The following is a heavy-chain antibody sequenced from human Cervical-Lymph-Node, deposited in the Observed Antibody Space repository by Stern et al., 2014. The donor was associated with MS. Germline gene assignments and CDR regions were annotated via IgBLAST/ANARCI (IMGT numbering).Heavy chain of an antibody. D-gene: IGHD5-24*01. Sequence: VQLVESGGGVVQPGRSLRPPPPPPRSTFSTYGMHWVRQAPGKGLEWVAVIWYDGSNKYYADSVKGRFTISRDNSKNTLYLQMNSLRAEDTAVYYCARDRARWLQLWFDPWGQGTLVTVSS. J-gene: IGHJ5*02. CDR2: IWYDGSNK. CDR1: RSTFSTYG. V-gene: IGHV3-33*08. CDR3: ARDRARWLQLWFDP.